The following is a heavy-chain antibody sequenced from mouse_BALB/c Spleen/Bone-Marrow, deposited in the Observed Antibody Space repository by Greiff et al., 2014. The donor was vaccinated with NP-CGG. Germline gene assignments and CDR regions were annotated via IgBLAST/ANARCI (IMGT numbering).Heavy chain of an antibody. V-gene: IGHV5-17*02. J-gene: IGHJ2*01. CDR2: ISSGSSTI. CDR3: ARSGSSSGYFDY. Sequence: EVQRVESGGGLEQPGGSRKLSCAASGFTFSSFGMHWVRQAPEKGLEWVAYISSGSSTIYYADTVMGRFTISRDNPKNTLFLQMTSLRSEDTAMYYCARSGSSSGYFDYWGQGTTLTVSS. D-gene: IGHD1-1*01. CDR1: GFTFSSFG.